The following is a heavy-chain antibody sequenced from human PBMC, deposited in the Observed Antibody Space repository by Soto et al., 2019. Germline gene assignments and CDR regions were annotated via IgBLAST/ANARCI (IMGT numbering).Heavy chain of an antibody. Sequence: GGSLRLSCAASGFTFSKTWMSWVRQTPGKGLEWVGRFKSKTDGGTTDYAAPVKGRFTISRDDSKNMLYLQMNSLRAEDTAVYYCTTSPGYFDYWGQGTLVTVSS. V-gene: IGHV3-15*01. J-gene: IGHJ4*02. CDR1: GFTFSKTW. CDR2: FKSKTDGGTT. CDR3: TTSPGYFDY.